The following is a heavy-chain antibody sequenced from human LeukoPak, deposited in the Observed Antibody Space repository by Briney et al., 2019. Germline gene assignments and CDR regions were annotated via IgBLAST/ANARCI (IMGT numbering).Heavy chain of an antibody. Sequence: ASVKVSCKASGGTFSSYAISWVRQAPGQGLEWMGGIIPIFGTANYAQKFQGRVMITADESTSTAYMELSSLRSEDTAVYYCARGYCSGGSCPTGFDYWGQGTLVTVSS. J-gene: IGHJ4*02. CDR3: ARGYCSGGSCPTGFDY. CDR1: GGTFSSYA. V-gene: IGHV1-69*13. CDR2: IIPIFGTA. D-gene: IGHD2-15*01.